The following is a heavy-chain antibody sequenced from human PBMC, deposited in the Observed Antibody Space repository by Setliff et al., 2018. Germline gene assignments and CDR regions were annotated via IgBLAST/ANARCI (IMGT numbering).Heavy chain of an antibody. D-gene: IGHD3-10*01. Sequence: ASVKVSCKTSGYTFTTYAISWMRQAPVQGLEWMGWINTNTGNPSYAQDFTGRFVFSLDTSVSTAYLQISSLKAEDTAVYYCARASRFGTIVYKGYYYMDVWGKGTTVTSP. CDR2: INTNTGNP. V-gene: IGHV7-4-1*02. CDR1: GYTFTTYA. CDR3: ARASRFGTIVYKGYYYMDV. J-gene: IGHJ6*03.